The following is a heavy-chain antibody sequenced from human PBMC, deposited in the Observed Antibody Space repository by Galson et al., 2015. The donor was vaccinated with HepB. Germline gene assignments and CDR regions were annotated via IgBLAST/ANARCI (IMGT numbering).Heavy chain of an antibody. CDR1: GFTFSSYA. CDR2: ISEGGDRA. Sequence: SLRLSCAASGFTFSSYAMHWVRQAPGKGLEWVSTISEGGDRAYYADSVKGRFTISRDNSKNALYLQMNSLRAEDTAVYYCAKESTASRLFDAFDVWGQGTMVTVSS. D-gene: IGHD2-21*01. J-gene: IGHJ3*01. V-gene: IGHV3-23*01. CDR3: AKESTASRLFDAFDV.